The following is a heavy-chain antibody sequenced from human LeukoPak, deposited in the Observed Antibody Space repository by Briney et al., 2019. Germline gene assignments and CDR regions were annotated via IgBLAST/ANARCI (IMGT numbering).Heavy chain of an antibody. D-gene: IGHD5-12*01. V-gene: IGHV4-31*03. CDR3: ARNGDVDLVDY. CDR1: GGSISSGGYY. J-gene: IGHJ4*02. Sequence: SQTLSLTCTVSGGSISSGGYYWSWIRQHPGKGLEWIGYIYYSGSTHYNPSLKSRVTISVDTSKNQFSLKLSSVTAEDTAVYYCARNGDVDLVDYWGQGTLVTVSS. CDR2: IYYSGST.